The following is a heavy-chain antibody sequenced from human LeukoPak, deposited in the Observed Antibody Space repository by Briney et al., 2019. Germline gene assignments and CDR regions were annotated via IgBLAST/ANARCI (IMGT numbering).Heavy chain of an antibody. D-gene: IGHD6-19*01. Sequence: PGGSLRLSCAASGFTFSSYGMHWARQAPGKGPEWVAFIRYDGSNKYYADSVKGRFTISRDNSKNTLYLQMNSLRAEDTAVYYCASPSPIAVAGFYFDYWGQGTLVTVSS. CDR3: ASPSPIAVAGFYFDY. V-gene: IGHV3-30*02. CDR1: GFTFSSYG. J-gene: IGHJ4*02. CDR2: IRYDGSNK.